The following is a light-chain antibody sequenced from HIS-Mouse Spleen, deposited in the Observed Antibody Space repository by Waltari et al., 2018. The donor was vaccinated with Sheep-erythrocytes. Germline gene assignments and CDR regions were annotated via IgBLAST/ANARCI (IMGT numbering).Light chain of an antibody. CDR1: QSVSSSY. CDR3: QQYGSSPFT. CDR2: GAS. Sequence: RRARQSVSSSYLAWYQQNPGQAPRLLIYGASSRATGIPDRFSGSGSGTDFTLTISRLEPEDFAVYYCQQYGSSPFTFGPGTKVDIK. V-gene: IGKV3-20*01. J-gene: IGKJ3*01.